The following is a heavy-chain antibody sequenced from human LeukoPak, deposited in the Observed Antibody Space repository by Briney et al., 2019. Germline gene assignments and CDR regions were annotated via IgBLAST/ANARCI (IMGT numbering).Heavy chain of an antibody. J-gene: IGHJ6*04. Sequence: GGPLKSSCMGSGSSFGNRCIGGARQVPGKGMEWMGIIYPDDFDTLYSPSYEGQVTLSDDKSISTAYLQWSGLKASDTATYYCARCVYGSGRYYNYDGMDVWGEETTVTVSS. V-gene: IGHV5-51*01. D-gene: IGHD3-10*01. CDR3: ARCVYGSGRYYNYDGMDV. CDR1: GSSFGNRC. CDR2: IYPDDFDT.